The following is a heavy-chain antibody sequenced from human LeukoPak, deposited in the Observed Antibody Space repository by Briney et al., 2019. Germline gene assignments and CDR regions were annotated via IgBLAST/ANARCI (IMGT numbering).Heavy chain of an antibody. Sequence: RAGGSLRLSCAASGFTFSSYWMHWVRHAPGKGLVWVSRINSDGSSTSYADSVKGRFTISRDNAKNTLYLQMNSLRAEDTAVYYCARDYGSGRTLGYWGQGTLVTVSS. V-gene: IGHV3-74*01. J-gene: IGHJ4*02. CDR3: ARDYGSGRTLGY. CDR2: INSDGSST. CDR1: GFTFSSYW. D-gene: IGHD3-10*01.